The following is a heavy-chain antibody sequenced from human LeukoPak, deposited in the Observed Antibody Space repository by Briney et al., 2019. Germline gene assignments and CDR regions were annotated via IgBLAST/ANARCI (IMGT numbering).Heavy chain of an antibody. CDR3: ARCSPGDSSNFYAVLQY. V-gene: IGHV1-8*01. CDR1: GYTFTSYD. J-gene: IGHJ4*02. D-gene: IGHD3-22*01. Sequence: ASVKVSRKASGYTFTSYDINWVRQATGQGLGWMGWMNPNSGNTGYAQKFQGRVTMTRNTSVSTAYMELSSLRSEDTAVYYCARCSPGDSSNFYAVLQYWGQGTQVTVST. CDR2: MNPNSGNT.